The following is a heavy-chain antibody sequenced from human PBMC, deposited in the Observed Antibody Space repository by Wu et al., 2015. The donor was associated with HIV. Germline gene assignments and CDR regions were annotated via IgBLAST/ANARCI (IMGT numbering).Heavy chain of an antibody. CDR1: GYNFNNYG. J-gene: IGHJ1*01. Sequence: QVHLVQSGAEVKKPGASVQVSCKASGYNFNNYGISWVRQAPGQGLEWMGWISPYNGNTNYVQKLQGRVTMSTDTSTSTAYMELRSLRSDDTAVYYCARDLGYGDYAHEYFQHWGQGTLVHRLL. D-gene: IGHD4-17*01. V-gene: IGHV1-18*01. CDR2: ISPYNGNT. CDR3: ARDLGYGDYAHEYFQH.